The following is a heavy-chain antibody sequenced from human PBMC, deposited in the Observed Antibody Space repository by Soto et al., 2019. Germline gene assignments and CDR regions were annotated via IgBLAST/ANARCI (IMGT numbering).Heavy chain of an antibody. CDR3: ARGRDYGDPKTGSFGYYYYMDV. CDR2: INHSGST. Sequence: SETLSLTCAVYGGSFSGYYWSWIRQPPGKGLEWIGEINHSGSTNYNPSLKSRVTISVDTSKNQFSLKLSSVTAADTAVYYCARGRDYGDPKTGSFGYYYYMDVWGKGTTVTVSS. D-gene: IGHD4-17*01. J-gene: IGHJ6*03. V-gene: IGHV4-34*01. CDR1: GGSFSGYY.